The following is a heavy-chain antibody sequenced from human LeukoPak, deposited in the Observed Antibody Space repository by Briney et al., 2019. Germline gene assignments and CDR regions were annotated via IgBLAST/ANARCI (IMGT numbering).Heavy chain of an antibody. D-gene: IGHD3-22*01. CDR1: GFTFSSYS. CDR2: ISSSSSYI. Sequence: GGSLRLSCAASGFTFSSYSMNWVRQAPGKGLEWVSSISSSSSYIYYADSVKGRFTISRDNAKNSLYLQMNSLRAEDTAVYYCARDDYYDSSGYYQLDYWGQGTLVTVSP. V-gene: IGHV3-21*01. J-gene: IGHJ4*02. CDR3: ARDDYYDSSGYYQLDY.